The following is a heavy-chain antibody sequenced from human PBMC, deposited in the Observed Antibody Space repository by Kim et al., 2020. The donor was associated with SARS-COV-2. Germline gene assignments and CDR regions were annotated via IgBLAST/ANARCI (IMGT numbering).Heavy chain of an antibody. V-gene: IGHV1-69*04. J-gene: IGHJ6*02. Sequence: SVKVSCKASGGTFSSYAISWVRQAPGQGLEWMGRIIPILGIANYAQKFQGRVTITADKSTSTAYMELSSLRSEDTAVYYCARSTMGLTYDYYGMDVWGQGTTVTVSS. CDR3: ARSTMGLTYDYYGMDV. CDR1: GGTFSSYA. D-gene: IGHD3-10*01. CDR2: IIPILGIA.